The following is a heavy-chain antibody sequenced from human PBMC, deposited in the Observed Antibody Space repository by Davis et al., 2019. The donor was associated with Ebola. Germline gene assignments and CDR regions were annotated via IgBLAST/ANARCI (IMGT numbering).Heavy chain of an antibody. V-gene: IGHV3-7*03. CDR2: IKQDGSEK. D-gene: IGHD1-26*01. J-gene: IGHJ4*02. CDR1: GFTFSSYW. CDR3: AKGPKSGSLDY. Sequence: GESLKISCAASGFTFSSYWMSWVRQAPGKGLEWVANIKQDGSEKYYVDSVKGRFTISRDNSKNTLYLQMNSLRADDTAVYYCAKGPKSGSLDYWGQGTLVTVSS.